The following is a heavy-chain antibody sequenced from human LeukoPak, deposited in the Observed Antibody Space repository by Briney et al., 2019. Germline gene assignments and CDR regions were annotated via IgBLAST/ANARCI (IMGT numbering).Heavy chain of an antibody. D-gene: IGHD2-21*02. V-gene: IGHV3-33*01. CDR1: GLTFSSYG. CDR3: ARNRACGGDCYSYAFDI. J-gene: IGHJ3*02. CDR2: IWYDGSNK. Sequence: GGSLRLSCAASGLTFSSYGMHWVRQAPGKGLEWVAVIWYDGSNKYYADSVKGRFTISRDNSKNTLYLQMNSLRAEDTAVYYCARNRACGGDCYSYAFDIWGQGTMVTVSS.